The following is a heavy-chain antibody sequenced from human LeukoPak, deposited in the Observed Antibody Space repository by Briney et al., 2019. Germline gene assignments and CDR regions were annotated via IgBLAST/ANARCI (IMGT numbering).Heavy chain of an antibody. CDR2: ISSSGSTI. D-gene: IGHD2-21*01. V-gene: IGHV3-11*01. J-gene: IGHJ3*02. CDR1: GFTFSDYY. Sequence: PGGSLRLSCAASGFTFSDYYMSWLRQAPGKGLEWVSYISSSGSTIYYADSVKGRFTISRDNAKNSLYLQMNSLRAEDTAVYYCARDRTSILWPLVTAQGAFDIWGQGTMVTVSS. CDR3: ARDRTSILWPLVTAQGAFDI.